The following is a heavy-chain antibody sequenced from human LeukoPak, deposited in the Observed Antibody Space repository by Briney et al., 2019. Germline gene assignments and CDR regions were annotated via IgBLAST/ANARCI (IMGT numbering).Heavy chain of an antibody. Sequence: GGSLRLSCSASGFAFSGLAMGWVRQAPGKGLEWVSSISGSGGNTYYADSVEGRFTVSRDNSKNTLYLQMNSLRAEDTALYYCARGRGGDYVPSRFDYWGQGTLVTVSS. J-gene: IGHJ4*02. CDR2: ISGSGGNT. CDR1: GFAFSGLA. V-gene: IGHV3-23*01. CDR3: ARGRGGDYVPSRFDY. D-gene: IGHD4-17*01.